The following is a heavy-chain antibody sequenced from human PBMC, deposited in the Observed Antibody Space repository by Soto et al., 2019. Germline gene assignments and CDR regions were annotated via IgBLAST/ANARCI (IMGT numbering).Heavy chain of an antibody. V-gene: IGHV1-18*01. Sequence: ASVKVSCKASGYTFTSYGISWVRQAPGQGLEWMGWISAYNGNTNYAQKLQGRVTMTTDTSTSTAYMELRSLRSDDTAVYYCARDPHYYATTSDCFDFWGQGTLVTVSS. CDR2: ISAYNGNT. CDR1: GYTFTSYG. CDR3: ARDPHYYATTSDCFDF. J-gene: IGHJ4*02. D-gene: IGHD3-10*01.